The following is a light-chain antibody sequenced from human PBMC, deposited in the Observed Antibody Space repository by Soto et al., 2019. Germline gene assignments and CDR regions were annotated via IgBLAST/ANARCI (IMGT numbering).Light chain of an antibody. V-gene: IGKV3-20*01. CDR1: QSVITNY. CDR2: GAS. Sequence: TLSLSPVERATLSCRASQSVITNYLAWYQQKPGQAPRLLIYGASNRATGIPDRFSGSGSGTDFTLTISRLEPEDFAVYYCLQYGSSGTFGQGTKV. CDR3: LQYGSSGT. J-gene: IGKJ1*01.